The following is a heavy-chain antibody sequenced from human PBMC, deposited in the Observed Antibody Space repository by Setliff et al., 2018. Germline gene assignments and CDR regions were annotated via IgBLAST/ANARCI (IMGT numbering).Heavy chain of an antibody. CDR3: AKDQSRTGAFDI. CDR2: ITSSGDTM. J-gene: IGHJ3*02. D-gene: IGHD1-1*01. V-gene: IGHV3-11*04. CDR1: GFTFSDYY. Sequence: PGGSLRLSCAASGFTFSDYYMSWIRQAPGKGLEWASYITSSGDTMNYADSVKGRFTISRDNAKNTLYLQMNSLRAEDTAVYYCAKDQSRTGAFDIWGQGTMVTVSS.